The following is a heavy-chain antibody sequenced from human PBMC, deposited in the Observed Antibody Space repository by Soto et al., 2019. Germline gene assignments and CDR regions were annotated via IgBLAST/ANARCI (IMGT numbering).Heavy chain of an antibody. CDR1: GFSLSTSGMC. V-gene: IGHV2-70*01. J-gene: IGHJ4*02. CDR2: IDWDDDK. D-gene: IGHD3-10*01. Sequence: SGPTLVNPTQTLTLTCSFSGFSLSTSGMCVSWIRQPPGKALEWLALIDWDDDKYYSTSLKTRLTISKDTSKDQVVLTMTNMDPVDTATYYCARINVMVRENYYFDYWGQGTLVTVSS. CDR3: ARINVMVRENYYFDY.